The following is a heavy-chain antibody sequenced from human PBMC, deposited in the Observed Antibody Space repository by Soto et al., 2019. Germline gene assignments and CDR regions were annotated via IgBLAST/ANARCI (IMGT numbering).Heavy chain of an antibody. D-gene: IGHD2-2*01. V-gene: IGHV1-8*01. CDR3: ARGLGPAAYYYYYGMDV. CDR2: MNPNSGNT. Sequence: ASVKVSCKASGYPFTSYDINWVRQATGQGLEWMGWMNPNSGNTGYAQKFQGRVTMTRNTSISTAYMELSSLRSEDTAVYYCARGLGPAAYYYYYGMDVWGQGTTVTVSS. CDR1: GYPFTSYD. J-gene: IGHJ6*02.